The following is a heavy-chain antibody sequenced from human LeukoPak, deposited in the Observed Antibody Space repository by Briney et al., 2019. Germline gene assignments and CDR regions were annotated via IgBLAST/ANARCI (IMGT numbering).Heavy chain of an antibody. CDR3: ARRTYYYGSGSYPL. V-gene: IGHV4-34*01. CDR1: GGSFSGYY. D-gene: IGHD3-10*01. J-gene: IGHJ4*02. CDR2: INHSGST. Sequence: PSETLSLTCAVHGGSFSGYYWSWIRQPPGKGLEWIGEINHSGSTNYNPSLKSRVTISVDTSKNQFSLKLSSVTAADTAVYYCARRTYYYGSGSYPLWGQGTLVTVSS.